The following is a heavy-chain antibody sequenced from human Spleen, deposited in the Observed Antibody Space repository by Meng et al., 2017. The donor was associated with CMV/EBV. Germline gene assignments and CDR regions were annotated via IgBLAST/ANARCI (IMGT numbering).Heavy chain of an antibody. CDR1: CGSISSGDYY. V-gene: IGHV4-30-4*08. J-gene: IGHJ5*02. CDR3: ARDRRGWFDP. Sequence: LTCTVSCGSISSGDYYWSWIRQPPGKGLEWIGFIYYSGGTYYNPSLKSRVTISVDTSKNQFSLKLTSVTAADTAVYHCARDRRGWFDPWGQGTLVTVSS. CDR2: IYYSGGT.